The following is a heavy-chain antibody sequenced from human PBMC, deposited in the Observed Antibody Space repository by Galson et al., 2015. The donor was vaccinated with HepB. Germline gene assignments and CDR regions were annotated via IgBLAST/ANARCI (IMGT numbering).Heavy chain of an antibody. Sequence: ETLSLTCTVSGGSISSYYWSWIRQPPGKGLEWIGYIYYSGSTNYSPSLRSRVTMSVDKSKNQLFLKVSYVTAADTAVYYCTRYNTGPELSNYYHYMDVWGRGTTVTVSS. J-gene: IGHJ6*03. V-gene: IGHV4-59*08. CDR1: GGSISSYY. CDR2: IYYSGST. CDR3: TRYNTGPELSNYYHYMDV. D-gene: IGHD1-1*01.